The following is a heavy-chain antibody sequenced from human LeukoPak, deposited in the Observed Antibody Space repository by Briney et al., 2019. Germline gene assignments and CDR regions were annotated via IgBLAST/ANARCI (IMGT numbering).Heavy chain of an antibody. CDR3: ARGLGSYDSSELTWPMISF. J-gene: IGHJ4*02. CDR2: MNPDSGDT. D-gene: IGHD3-22*01. Sequence: ASLKVSCKASGYTFSSYEINWVRQATGHGLEWMGWMNPDSGDTAYAQKFQGRITMTRSTSITTAYMELSSLRSEDTAVYYCARGLGSYDSSELTWPMISFWGQGTQVTVSS. V-gene: IGHV1-8*01. CDR1: GYTFSSYE.